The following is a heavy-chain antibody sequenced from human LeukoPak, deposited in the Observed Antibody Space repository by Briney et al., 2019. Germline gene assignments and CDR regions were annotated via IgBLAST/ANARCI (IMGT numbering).Heavy chain of an antibody. CDR2: IDWDDDK. D-gene: IGHD3-10*01. CDR1: GFSLSISGMY. Sequence: SGPALVKPTQTLTLTCTFSGFSLSISGMYVTWIRQPPGKALEWLARIDWDDDKYYSTSLKTRLTISKDTAKNQVVLTMTNMDPVDTATYYCARTSSFTLIRGLDQWGQGTLVTVSS. V-gene: IGHV2-70*11. CDR3: ARTSSFTLIRGLDQ. J-gene: IGHJ4*02.